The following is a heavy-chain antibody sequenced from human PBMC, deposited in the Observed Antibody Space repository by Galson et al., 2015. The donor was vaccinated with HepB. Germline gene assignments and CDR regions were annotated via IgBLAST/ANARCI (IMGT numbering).Heavy chain of an antibody. J-gene: IGHJ4*02. D-gene: IGHD1-26*01. CDR1: GGSISSGDYY. CDR3: AREGVGATAGVFDY. V-gene: IGHV4-30-4*01. CDR2: IYYSGST. Sequence: LTCTVSGGSISSGDYYWSWIRQPPGKGLEWIGYIYYSGSTYYNPSLKSRVTISVDTSKNQFSLKLSSVTAADTAVYYCAREGVGATAGVFDYWGQGTLVTVSS.